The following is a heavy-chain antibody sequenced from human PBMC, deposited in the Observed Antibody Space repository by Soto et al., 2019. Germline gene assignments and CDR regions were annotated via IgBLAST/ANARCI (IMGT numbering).Heavy chain of an antibody. CDR3: ARGRGHIVVAPVLDY. Sequence: QVQLVESGGGVVQPGRSLRLSCAASGFTFSSYAMHWVRQAPGKGLEWVAVISYDGSNKYYADSVKGRFTISRHNSKNTLYLQMNSLRAEDTAVYYCARGRGHIVVAPVLDYWGQGTLVTVSS. V-gene: IGHV3-30-3*01. J-gene: IGHJ4*02. D-gene: IGHD2-21*01. CDR1: GFTFSSYA. CDR2: ISYDGSNK.